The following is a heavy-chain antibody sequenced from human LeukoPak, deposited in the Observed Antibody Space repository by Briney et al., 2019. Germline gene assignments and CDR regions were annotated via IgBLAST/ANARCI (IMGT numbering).Heavy chain of an antibody. V-gene: IGHV1-2*02. CDR3: ARDQTNIYSSGWYNWFDP. Sequence: ASVKVSCKASGYTFTGYYMHWVRQAPGQGLEWMGWVNHNSGGTNYAQKFQGRVTMTRDTSISTAYMELSRLRSDDTAVYYCARDQTNIYSSGWYNWFDPWGQGTLVTVSS. CDR2: VNHNSGGT. J-gene: IGHJ5*02. D-gene: IGHD6-19*01. CDR1: GYTFTGYY.